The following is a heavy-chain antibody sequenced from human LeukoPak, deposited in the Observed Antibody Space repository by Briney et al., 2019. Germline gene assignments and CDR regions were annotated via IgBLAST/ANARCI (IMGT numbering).Heavy chain of an antibody. CDR1: GFPVSSHY. CDR3: ARDPYYAESGDP. D-gene: IGHD3-3*01. J-gene: IGHJ5*02. V-gene: IGHV3-53*01. CDR2: IYSDGNT. Sequence: PGGSLRLSCAASGFPVSSHYMTWVRQAPGKGLEYVSIIYSDGNTHYADSVKGRFTLSRDNSKNTLYLQMNSLRAEDTAVYYCARDPYYAESGDPWGQGTLVTVPS.